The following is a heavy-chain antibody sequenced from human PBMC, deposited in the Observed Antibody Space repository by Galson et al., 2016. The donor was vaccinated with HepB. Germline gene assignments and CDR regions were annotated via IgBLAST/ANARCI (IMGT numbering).Heavy chain of an antibody. CDR3: ARRWYYDFWSGYFTGWFDP. V-gene: IGHV5-51*01. D-gene: IGHD3-3*01. CDR2: IYPGGSDT. CDR1: GYSFTSYW. Sequence: QSGAEVKKPGESLKISCKGSGYSFTSYWIGCVRQMPGKGLEWMGLIYPGGSDTRYSPSFPGTVTISPDKSISTAYLPWSSLKASDTAMYYCARRWYYDFWSGYFTGWFDPWGQGTLVTVSS. J-gene: IGHJ5*02.